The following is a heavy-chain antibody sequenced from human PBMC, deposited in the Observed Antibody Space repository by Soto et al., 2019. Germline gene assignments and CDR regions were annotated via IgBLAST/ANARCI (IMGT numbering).Heavy chain of an antibody. J-gene: IGHJ5*02. CDR1: GYSFTSYW. CDR2: IYPGDSDT. Sequence: PGESLKISCKGSGYSFTSYWIGWVRQMPGKGLEWMGIIYPGDSDTRYSPSFQGQVTISVDKSISTAYLQWSSLKASDTAMYYCARHRSSSSTNNWFDPWRQGTLVTVSS. D-gene: IGHD6-13*01. V-gene: IGHV5-51*01. CDR3: ARHRSSSSTNNWFDP.